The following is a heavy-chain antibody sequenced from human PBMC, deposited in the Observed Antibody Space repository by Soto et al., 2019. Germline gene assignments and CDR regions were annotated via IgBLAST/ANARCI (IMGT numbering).Heavy chain of an antibody. CDR2: IIPIFGTA. D-gene: IGHD3-22*01. Sequence: ASVKVSCKASGGTFSSYAISCVRQAPGQGLEWMGGIIPIFGTANYAQKFQGRVTITADESTSTAYMELSSLRSEDTAVYYCARDRAYYDSSGFSYWGQGTLVTVSS. CDR3: ARDRAYYDSSGFSY. V-gene: IGHV1-69*13. CDR1: GGTFSSYA. J-gene: IGHJ4*02.